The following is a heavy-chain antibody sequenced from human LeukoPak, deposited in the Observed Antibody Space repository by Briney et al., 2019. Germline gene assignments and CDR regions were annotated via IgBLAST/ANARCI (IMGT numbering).Heavy chain of an antibody. V-gene: IGHV3-23*01. D-gene: IGHD4-17*01. J-gene: IGHJ6*03. CDR1: GITFSTYG. CDR2: INVSGYT. CDR3: ANTAGGRYYYYMDV. Sequence: PGGSLRLSCAASGITFSTYGMSWVRQAPGKGLEWVSVINVSGYTYYADSVKGRFTISRDNSKNTLYLQMNSLRAEDTAVYYCANTAGGRYYYYMDVWGKGTTVTVSS.